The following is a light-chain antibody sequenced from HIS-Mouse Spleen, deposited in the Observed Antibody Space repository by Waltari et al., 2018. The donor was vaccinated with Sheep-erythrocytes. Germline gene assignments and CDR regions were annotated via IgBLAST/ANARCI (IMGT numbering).Light chain of an antibody. CDR2: AAS. CDR1: QSISSY. V-gene: IGKV1-39*01. Sequence: DIQMTQSPSSLSASVGDRVTITCRASQSISSYVNWYQQKPGKAPKLLIYAASSLQSGVPSRCSGSGSGTDFTLTISSLQPEDFATYYCQQSYSTPQFTFGPGTKVDIK. J-gene: IGKJ3*01. CDR3: QQSYSTPQFT.